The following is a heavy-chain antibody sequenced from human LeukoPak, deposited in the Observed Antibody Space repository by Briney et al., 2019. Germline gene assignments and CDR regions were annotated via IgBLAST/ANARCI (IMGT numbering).Heavy chain of an antibody. J-gene: IGHJ4*02. D-gene: IGHD1-26*01. CDR1: GCSISRRSYY. Sequence: SETLSLTCTVSGCSISRRSYYWGWLRQPPGMGLEWIGSIYYSGNTYYPPSLKGRVTVTVDTSKNHFSLELSSVSAADTAVYYCASEVGSLSYWGQGTLVTVSS. CDR3: ASEVGSLSY. V-gene: IGHV4-39*02. CDR2: IYYSGNT.